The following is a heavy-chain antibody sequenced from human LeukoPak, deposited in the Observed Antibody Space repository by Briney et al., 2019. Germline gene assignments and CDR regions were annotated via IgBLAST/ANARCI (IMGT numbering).Heavy chain of an antibody. J-gene: IGHJ4*02. CDR1: GFTFSSYS. D-gene: IGHD4-17*01. V-gene: IGHV3-21*01. CDR2: ISSSSSYI. Sequence: GGSLRLSCAASGFTFSSYSMNWVRQAPGKGLEWVSSISSSSSYIYYADSVKGRFTISRDNAKNSLYLQMNSLRAKDTAVYYCARDKDGDYYFDYWGQGTLVTVSS. CDR3: ARDKDGDYYFDY.